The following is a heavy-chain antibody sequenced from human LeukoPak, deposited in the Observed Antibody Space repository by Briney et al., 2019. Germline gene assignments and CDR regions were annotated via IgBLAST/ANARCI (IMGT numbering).Heavy chain of an antibody. J-gene: IGHJ5*02. V-gene: IGHV3-23*01. Sequence: GESLRLSCEASGFSFSHSAMYWVHQAPGKGLEWVSSIEASGGATYYADSVNGRFTISRDNSKSTFYLQLNNLRADDTAVYFCAKGSGSGWYGWFAPWGQGALVTVSA. CDR1: GFSFSHSA. CDR2: IEASGGAT. D-gene: IGHD6-19*01. CDR3: AKGSGSGWYGWFAP.